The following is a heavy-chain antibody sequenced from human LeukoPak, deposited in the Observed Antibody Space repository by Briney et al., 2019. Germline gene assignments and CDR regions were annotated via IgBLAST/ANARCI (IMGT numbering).Heavy chain of an antibody. V-gene: IGHV3-48*04. CDR3: ARDLWELPFDY. D-gene: IGHD1-26*01. J-gene: IGHJ4*02. Sequence: GGSLRLSCAASGLTFSSYNMNWVRQAPGKGLEWLSFISRSSSTIYYADSVKGRFTISRYNAKNSLYLQMNSLRAEDTAVYYCARDLWELPFDYWGQGTLVTVSS. CDR1: GLTFSSYN. CDR2: ISRSSSTI.